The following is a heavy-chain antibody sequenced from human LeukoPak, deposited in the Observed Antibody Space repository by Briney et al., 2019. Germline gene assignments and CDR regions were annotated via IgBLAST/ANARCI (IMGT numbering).Heavy chain of an antibody. Sequence: ASVKVSCKASGYTFTSYGISWVRQAPGQGLEWMGWISAYNGNTNYAQKLQGRVTMTTDTSTSTAYMELRSLRSDDTAMYYCARALQRYCSSTSCYAFDIWGQGTMVTVSS. CDR1: GYTFTSYG. CDR2: ISAYNGNT. V-gene: IGHV1-18*01. D-gene: IGHD2-2*01. CDR3: ARALQRYCSSTSCYAFDI. J-gene: IGHJ3*02.